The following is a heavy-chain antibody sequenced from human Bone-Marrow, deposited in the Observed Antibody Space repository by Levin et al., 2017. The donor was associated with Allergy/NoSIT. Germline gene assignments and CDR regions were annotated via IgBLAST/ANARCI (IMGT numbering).Heavy chain of an antibody. D-gene: IGHD2-15*01. CDR1: GFTFSNHA. J-gene: IGHJ4*02. CDR3: AQKDCSGGTCHSTNWLGN. Sequence: PGGSLRLSCAASGFTFSNHAMSWVRQAPGKGLEWVSTISTGGASTYYADSVKGRCTISRDNSKNTVFLQMNSLRAEDTAVYYCAQKDCSGGTCHSTNWLGNWGQGTLVTVSS. CDR2: ISTGGAST. V-gene: IGHV3-23*01.